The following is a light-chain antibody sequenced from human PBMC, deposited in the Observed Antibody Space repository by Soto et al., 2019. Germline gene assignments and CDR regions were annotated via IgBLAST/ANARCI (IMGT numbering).Light chain of an antibody. Sequence: EIVLTQSPGTLSLSPGERATLSCRASQSVSSSYLAWYQQKPGQAPRLLLYGGSSRATGIPDRFSGSGAGTDVTLTISRLEPEDSAVYYCQQYGSSPWTFGQGTKVEIK. V-gene: IGKV3-20*01. J-gene: IGKJ1*01. CDR2: GGS. CDR3: QQYGSSPWT. CDR1: QSVSSSY.